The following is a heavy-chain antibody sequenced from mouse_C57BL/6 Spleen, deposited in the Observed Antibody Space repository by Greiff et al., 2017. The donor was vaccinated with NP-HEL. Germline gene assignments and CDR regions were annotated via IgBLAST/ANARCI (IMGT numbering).Heavy chain of an antibody. D-gene: IGHD2-3*01. J-gene: IGHJ4*01. CDR2: ISDGGSYT. V-gene: IGHV5-4*01. CDR1: GFTFSSYA. Sequence: EVQLVESGGGLVKPGGSLKLSCAASGFTFSSYAMSWVRQTPEKRLEWVATISDGGSYTYYPDNVKGRFTISRDNAKNNLYLQMSHLKSEDTAMYYCARVGDGYYYAMDYWGQGTSVTVSS. CDR3: ARVGDGYYYAMDY.